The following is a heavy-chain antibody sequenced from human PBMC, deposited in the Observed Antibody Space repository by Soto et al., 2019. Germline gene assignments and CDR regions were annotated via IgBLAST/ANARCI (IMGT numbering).Heavy chain of an antibody. J-gene: IGHJ6*04. V-gene: IGHV1-3*01. D-gene: IGHD3-10*01. CDR1: GYTFTIYE. CDR3: ARNYHGLGV. Sequence: QAQLVQSGAEVKKPGASVKVSCKASGYTFTIYESYWVRQAPGQKLEWMGWINVGNGNTKYSQKFQGRVTITRDTSASTAYMELSGLTFEDTAVYYCARNYHGLGVWGKGTTVTVSS. CDR2: INVGNGNT.